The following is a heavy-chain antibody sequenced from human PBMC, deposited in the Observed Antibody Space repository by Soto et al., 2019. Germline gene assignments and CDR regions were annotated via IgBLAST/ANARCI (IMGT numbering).Heavy chain of an antibody. Sequence: EVQLVDSGGGLVQPGGSLRLSCAASGFIFSNYVMSWVRQAPGKGLAWVSSISDSGGTSYYADSVKGRFTISRDNSKNTLYLQMNGLRAEDTAIYYCAKRPRALLTFDYWGQGTLVTVSS. CDR1: GFIFSNYV. V-gene: IGHV3-23*04. D-gene: IGHD1-26*01. CDR2: ISDSGGTS. CDR3: AKRPRALLTFDY. J-gene: IGHJ4*02.